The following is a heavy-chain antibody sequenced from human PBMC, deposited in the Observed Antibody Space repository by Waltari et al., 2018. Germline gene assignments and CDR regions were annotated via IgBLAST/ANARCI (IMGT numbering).Heavy chain of an antibody. CDR2: FYWDDTR. Sequence: QITLKESGPRLVAPTQTLTLTCSLSGFSISASGVGVGWFRQPPGKALEWLALFYWDDTRRYRPSLKSRLTITKDTSENQVVLSMANMGPVDTATYFCARLWWTGNGFDPWGPGTLVTVS. CDR3: ARLWWTGNGFDP. J-gene: IGHJ5*02. V-gene: IGHV2-5*02. D-gene: IGHD2-21*01. CDR1: GFSISASGVG.